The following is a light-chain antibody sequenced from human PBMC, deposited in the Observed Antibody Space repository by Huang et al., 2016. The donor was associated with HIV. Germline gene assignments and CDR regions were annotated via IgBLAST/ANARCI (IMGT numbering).Light chain of an antibody. J-gene: IGKJ1*01. CDR1: QSLLHSDGKTY. Sequence: DIVMTQTPLSLSVTPGQPASISCKSNQSLLHSDGKTYFYWYLQKPGQSPQLLIYEVSGRFSGVPDRFSGSGSGTDFTLKISRVEAEDVGVYYCMQGIHLPWTFGQGTKVEIK. CDR2: EVS. V-gene: IGKV2-29*02. CDR3: MQGIHLPWT.